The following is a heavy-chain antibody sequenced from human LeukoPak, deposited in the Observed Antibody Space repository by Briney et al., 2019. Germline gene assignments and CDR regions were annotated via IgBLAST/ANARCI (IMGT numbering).Heavy chain of an antibody. V-gene: IGHV4-4*07. CDR1: GGSISSYY. CDR2: IYTSGST. CDR3: ARTPWDCSGGSCYEGDFDY. D-gene: IGHD2-15*01. J-gene: IGHJ4*02. Sequence: PSETLSLTCTVSGGSISSYYWSWIRQPAGKGLEWIGRIYTSGSTNYNPSLKSRVTMSVDTSKKQFSLKLSSVTAADTAVYYCARTPWDCSGGSCYEGDFDYWGQGTLVTVSS.